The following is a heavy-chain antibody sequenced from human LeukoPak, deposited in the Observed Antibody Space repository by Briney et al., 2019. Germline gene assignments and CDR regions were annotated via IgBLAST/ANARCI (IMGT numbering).Heavy chain of an antibody. Sequence: PSETLSLTCTVSGGSISSSSQYWGWIRQPLGKGLEWIGSIYPSGSTYYNPSLKSRVTISVDTSTNQFSLRLRSATAADTAVYYCARQLYCGIDCPYYYMDVWGKGTTVTVSS. V-gene: IGHV4-39*01. J-gene: IGHJ6*03. CDR1: GGSISSSSQY. CDR3: ARQLYCGIDCPYYYMDV. CDR2: IYPSGST. D-gene: IGHD2-21*02.